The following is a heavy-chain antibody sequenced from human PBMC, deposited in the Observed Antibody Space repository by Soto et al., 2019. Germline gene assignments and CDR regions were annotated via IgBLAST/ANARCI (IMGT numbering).Heavy chain of an antibody. D-gene: IGHD6-19*01. CDR3: AKVSGIAVVVGWFDP. CDR2: ISYDGSNK. CDR1: GFTFSSYG. V-gene: IGHV3-30*18. J-gene: IGHJ5*02. Sequence: SLRLSCAASGFTFSSYGMHWVRQAPGKGLEWVAVISYDGSNKYYADSVKGRFTISRDNSKNTLYLQMNSLRAEDTAVYYCAKVSGIAVVVGWFDPWGQGTLVSVSS.